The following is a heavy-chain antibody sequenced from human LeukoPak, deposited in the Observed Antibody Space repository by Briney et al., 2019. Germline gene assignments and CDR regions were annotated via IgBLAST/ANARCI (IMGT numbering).Heavy chain of an antibody. J-gene: IGHJ5*02. V-gene: IGHV5-51*01. CDR2: IYPGDSDV. Sequence: GESLKISCKGFGYTFSSYWIGWVRQMPGKGLKCMGIIYPGDSDVTYNPSFEGQVTISADKSTSTAYLQWNSLKASDTAMYYCARGNGNWFDPWGQGTLVTVSS. CDR3: ARGNGNWFDP. CDR1: GYTFSSYW. D-gene: IGHD2-8*01.